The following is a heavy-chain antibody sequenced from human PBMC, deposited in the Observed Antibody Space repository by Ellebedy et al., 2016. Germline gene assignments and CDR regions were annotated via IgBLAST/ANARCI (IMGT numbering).Heavy chain of an antibody. D-gene: IGHD1-7*01. CDR1: GGSISSSSYY. V-gene: IGHV4-39*01. Sequence: GSLRLSXTVSGGSISSSSYYWGWIRQPPGKGLEWIGSIYYSGSTYYNPSLKSRVTISVDTSKNQFSLKLSSVTAADTAVYYCARGLPGTIGGYWFNPWGQGTLVTVSS. CDR2: IYYSGST. J-gene: IGHJ5*02. CDR3: ARGLPGTIGGYWFNP.